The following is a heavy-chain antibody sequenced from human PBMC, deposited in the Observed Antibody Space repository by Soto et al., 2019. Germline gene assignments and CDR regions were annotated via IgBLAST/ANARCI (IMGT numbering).Heavy chain of an antibody. CDR1: GFTFSSYA. Sequence: QVQLVESGGGVVQPGRSLRLSCAASGFTFSSYAMHWVRQAPGKGLEWVAVISYDGSNKYYADSVKGRFTISRDNSKNQLYLQMNSLRAEDTAVYYCARDGDIVLMVYAFDYWGQGTLVTVSS. D-gene: IGHD2-8*01. CDR2: ISYDGSNK. J-gene: IGHJ4*02. V-gene: IGHV3-30-3*01. CDR3: ARDGDIVLMVYAFDY.